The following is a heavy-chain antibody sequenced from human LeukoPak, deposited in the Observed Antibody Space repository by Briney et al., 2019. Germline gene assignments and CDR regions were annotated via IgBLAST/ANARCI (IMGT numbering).Heavy chain of an antibody. D-gene: IGHD6-13*01. CDR2: ISSSSSYT. V-gene: IGHV3-21*01. CDR1: GFTFSSYS. CDR3: ARGAKDSWMDY. Sequence: TGGSLRLSCAASGFTFSSYSMNWVRQAPGKGLEWVSSISSSSSYTYYADSVKGRFTISRDNAKNSLYLQMNSLRAEDTAVYYCARGAKDSWMDYWGQGTLVTVSS. J-gene: IGHJ4*02.